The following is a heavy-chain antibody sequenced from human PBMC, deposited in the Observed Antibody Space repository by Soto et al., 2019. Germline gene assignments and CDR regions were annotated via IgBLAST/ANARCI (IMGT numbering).Heavy chain of an antibody. Sequence: PGGSLRLSCAASGFTFDDYGMSWVRQAPGKGLERVSGINWNGGSTGYADSEKGRFTISRDNAKNSLYLQMNSLRAEDTALYHCASPYAISFHYWGQGALVTVSS. CDR1: GFTFDDYG. J-gene: IGHJ4*02. CDR3: ASPYAISFHY. D-gene: IGHD2-8*01. V-gene: IGHV3-20*01. CDR2: INWNGGST.